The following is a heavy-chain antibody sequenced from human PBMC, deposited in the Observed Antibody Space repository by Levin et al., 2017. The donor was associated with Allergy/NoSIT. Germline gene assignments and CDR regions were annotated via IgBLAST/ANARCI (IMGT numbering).Heavy chain of an antibody. CDR3: TGDCGGDCYFDS. Sequence: KHGESLKISCKASGATFSSYAISWVRQAPRQGLEWMGGIIPMFGTTNYAQKFQDRVTITADESTSTAYMELNSLRSEDSAIYYCTGDCGGDCYFDSWGQGTLVTVSS. CDR2: IIPMFGTT. CDR1: GATFSSYA. V-gene: IGHV1-69*01. D-gene: IGHD2-21*02. J-gene: IGHJ4*02.